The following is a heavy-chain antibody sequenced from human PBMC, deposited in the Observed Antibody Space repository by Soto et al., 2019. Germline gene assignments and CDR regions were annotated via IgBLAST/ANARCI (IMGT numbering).Heavy chain of an antibody. CDR2: INPNGRP. CDR3: AIKYSSGYYYRDY. D-gene: IGHD3-22*01. V-gene: IGHV4-34*01. J-gene: IGHJ4*02. Sequence: PSETLSLTCAVYGGSFSNYYWSWIRQSPGKGLEWIGEINPNGRPNYSPSLKSRVTISVATSNDQFSLKLSSVTAADTAVYYCAIKYSSGYYYRDYWGQGTLVTVSS. CDR1: GGSFSNYY.